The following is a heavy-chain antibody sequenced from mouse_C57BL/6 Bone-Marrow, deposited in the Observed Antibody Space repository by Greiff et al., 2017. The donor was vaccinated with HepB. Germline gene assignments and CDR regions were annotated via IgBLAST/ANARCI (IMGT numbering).Heavy chain of an antibody. J-gene: IGHJ4*01. Sequence: QVQLQQPGAELVKPGASVKMSCKASGYTFTSYWITWVKQRPGQGLEWIGDIYPGSGSTNYNEKFKSKATLTVDTSSSTAYMQLSSLTSEDSAVYYCARARGYDRYAMDYWGQGTSVTVSS. CDR2: IYPGSGST. V-gene: IGHV1-55*01. D-gene: IGHD2-2*01. CDR3: ARARGYDRYAMDY. CDR1: GYTFTSYW.